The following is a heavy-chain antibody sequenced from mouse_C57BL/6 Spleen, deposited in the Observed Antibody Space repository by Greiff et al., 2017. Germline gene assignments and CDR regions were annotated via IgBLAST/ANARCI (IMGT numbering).Heavy chain of an antibody. J-gene: IGHJ4*01. CDR1: GFTFSSYT. D-gene: IGHD2-4*01. V-gene: IGHV5-9*01. CDR3: ARQIYYDYDVYAMDY. Sequence: EVKLVESGGGLVKPGGSLKLSCAASGFTFSSYTMSWVRQTPEKRLEWVATISGGGGNTYYPDSVKGRFTISRDNAKNTLYLQMSSLRSEDTALYYCARQIYYDYDVYAMDYWGQGTSVTVSS. CDR2: ISGGGGNT.